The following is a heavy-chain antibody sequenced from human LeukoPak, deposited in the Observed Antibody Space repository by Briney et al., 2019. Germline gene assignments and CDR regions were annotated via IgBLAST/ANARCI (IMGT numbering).Heavy chain of an antibody. D-gene: IGHD2-2*01. CDR2: IYYSGST. Sequence: SQTLSLTRTVSGRSISSGDYYWSWLRQPPGNGLEWIGYIYYSGSTSYHPPLNSRATISVDTSKNQFSLKLSSVTAADTAVYYCARDVAYCSSTSCHLGLVDYWGQGTLVTVSS. CDR1: GRSISSGDYY. CDR3: ARDVAYCSSTSCHLGLVDY. V-gene: IGHV4-30-4*08. J-gene: IGHJ4*02.